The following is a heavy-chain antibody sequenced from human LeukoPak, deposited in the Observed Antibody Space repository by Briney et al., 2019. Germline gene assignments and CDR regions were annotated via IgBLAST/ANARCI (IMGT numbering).Heavy chain of an antibody. J-gene: IGHJ4*02. CDR3: ARLPDIVVLVAPTDY. D-gene: IGHD2-15*01. Sequence: ASVKVSCKASGYTFTCYGISWVRQAPGQGLEWMGWISAYNGNTNYAPKLQGRVTMTTDTSTSTAYMELRSLRPDDTAVYYCARLPDIVVLVAPTDYWGQGNLVTVSS. CDR1: GYTFTCYG. CDR2: ISAYNGNT. V-gene: IGHV1-18*01.